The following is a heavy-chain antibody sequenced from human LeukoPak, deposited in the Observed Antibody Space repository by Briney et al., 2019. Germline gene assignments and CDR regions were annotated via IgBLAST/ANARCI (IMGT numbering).Heavy chain of an antibody. J-gene: IGHJ3*02. CDR3: ARQFTMVRGVKRAFDI. CDR2: IDPSDSYT. V-gene: IGHV5-10-1*01. Sequence: GESLKISCEGSGYSFSNYWIGWVRQMPGKGLEWMGRIDPSDSYTNYSPSFQGHVTISADKSISTAYLQWSSLKASDTAMYYCARQFTMVRGVKRAFDIWGQGTMVTVSS. D-gene: IGHD3-10*01. CDR1: GYSFSNYW.